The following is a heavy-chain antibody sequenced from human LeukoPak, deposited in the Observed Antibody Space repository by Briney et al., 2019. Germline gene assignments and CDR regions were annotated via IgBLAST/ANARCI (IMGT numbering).Heavy chain of an antibody. CDR3: ARAEGQLWFGEGEIPYYFDY. J-gene: IGHJ4*02. CDR1: GFTFSSYW. V-gene: IGHV3-7*01. D-gene: IGHD3-10*01. CDR2: IKQDGSEK. Sequence: PGGSLRLSCAASGFTFSSYWMSWVRQAPGKGLEWVANIKQDGSEKYYVDSVKGRFTISRDNAKNSLYLQMNSLRAEDTAVYYCARAEGQLWFGEGEIPYYFDYWGQGTLVTVSS.